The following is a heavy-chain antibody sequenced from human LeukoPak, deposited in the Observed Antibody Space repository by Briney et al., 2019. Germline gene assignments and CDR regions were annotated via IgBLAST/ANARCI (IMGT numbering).Heavy chain of an antibody. CDR2: INWNGGST. CDR3: ARDTSTYYDFWRGYGDI. CDR1: GFTFDDYG. D-gene: IGHD3-3*01. V-gene: IGHV3-20*04. J-gene: IGHJ3*02. Sequence: GGSLRLSCAASGFTFDDYGMSWVRQAPGKGLEWVSGINWNGGSTGYADSVKGRFTISRDNAKNSLYLQMNSLRAEDTALYYCARDTSTYYDFWRGYGDIWGQGTMVTVST.